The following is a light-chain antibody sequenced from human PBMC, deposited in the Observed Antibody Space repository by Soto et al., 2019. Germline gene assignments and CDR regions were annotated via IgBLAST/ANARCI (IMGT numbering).Light chain of an antibody. Sequence: QSALTQPASMSGSPGQWITISCTGTSSDVGSYYPVSWFQQHPGKAPKLIIYEVNKRPSGVSDRFSGSKSGNTASLTISGLQAADEAEYYCCSYAGDTTFFVFGTGTKVTVL. CDR2: EVN. V-gene: IGLV2-23*02. CDR3: CSYAGDTTFFV. J-gene: IGLJ1*01. CDR1: SSDVGSYYP.